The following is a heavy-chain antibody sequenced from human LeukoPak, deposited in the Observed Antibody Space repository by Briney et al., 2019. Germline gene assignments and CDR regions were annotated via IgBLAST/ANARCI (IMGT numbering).Heavy chain of an antibody. CDR3: ARQTAMANDY. CDR2: IWFDGSNK. J-gene: IGHJ4*02. CDR1: GFTFSSYG. Sequence: PGRSLRLSCAASGFTFSSYGMHLVRQAPGKGLEWVAVIWFDGSNKYYADSVKGRFTISKDNSKNTLYLQMNSLRAEDTAVYYCARQTAMANDYWGQGTLVTVSS. D-gene: IGHD5-18*01. V-gene: IGHV3-33*08.